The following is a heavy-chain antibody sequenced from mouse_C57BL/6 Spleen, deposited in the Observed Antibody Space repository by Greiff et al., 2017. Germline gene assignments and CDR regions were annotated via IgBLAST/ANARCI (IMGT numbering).Heavy chain of an antibody. CDR3: AREGTGTNAMDY. CDR2: ISDGGSYT. Sequence: DVKLVESGGGLVKPGGSLKLSCAASGFTFSSYAMSWVRQTPEKRLEWVATISDGGSYTYYPDNVKGRFTISRDNAKNNLYLQMSHLKSEDTAMYYCAREGTGTNAMDYWGQGTSVTVSS. V-gene: IGHV5-4*01. CDR1: GFTFSSYA. D-gene: IGHD4-1*01. J-gene: IGHJ4*01.